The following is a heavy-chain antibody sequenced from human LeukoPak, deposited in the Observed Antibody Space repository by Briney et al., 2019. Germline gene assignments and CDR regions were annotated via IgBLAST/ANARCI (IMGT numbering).Heavy chain of an antibody. Sequence: GGSLRLSCAASGFNFHSHEMNWVRQAPGKGLEFISYISPSGTTMYYADSVKGRFTISRDNAKNSLYLQMNSLRAEGTAVYYCARGGYCTTALCYAMNAFDIWGQGTMVTVSS. CDR1: GFNFHSHE. D-gene: IGHD2-2*03. J-gene: IGHJ3*02. CDR3: ARGGYCTTALCYAMNAFDI. V-gene: IGHV3-48*03. CDR2: ISPSGTTM.